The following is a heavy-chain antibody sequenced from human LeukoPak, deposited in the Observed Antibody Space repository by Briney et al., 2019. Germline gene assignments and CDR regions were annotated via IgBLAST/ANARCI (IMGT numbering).Heavy chain of an antibody. D-gene: IGHD3-22*01. J-gene: IGHJ4*02. V-gene: IGHV3-23*01. Sequence: GGSLRLSCAASGFTFSSYAMSWVRQAPGKGLEWVSAISGSGGSTYYADSVKGRFTISRDNSKNTLYLQMNSLRAEDTAVYYCAKVYDSSGYYYFRYFDYWGQGTLVTVSS. CDR1: GFTFSSYA. CDR2: ISGSGGST. CDR3: AKVYDSSGYYYFRYFDY.